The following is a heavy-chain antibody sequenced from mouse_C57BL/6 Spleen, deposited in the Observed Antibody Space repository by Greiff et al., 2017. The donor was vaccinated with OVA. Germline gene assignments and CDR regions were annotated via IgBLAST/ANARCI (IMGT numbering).Heavy chain of an antibody. CDR3: ARRLTGTGYYFDY. D-gene: IGHD4-1*01. Sequence: DVQLQESGGGLVQPGGSLKLSCAASGFTFSDYYMYWVRQTPEKRLEWVAYISNGGGSTYYPDTVKGRFTISRDNAKNTLYLQMSRLKSEDTAMYYCARRLTGTGYYFDYWGQGTTLTVSS. J-gene: IGHJ2*01. CDR1: GFTFSDYY. V-gene: IGHV5-12*01. CDR2: ISNGGGST.